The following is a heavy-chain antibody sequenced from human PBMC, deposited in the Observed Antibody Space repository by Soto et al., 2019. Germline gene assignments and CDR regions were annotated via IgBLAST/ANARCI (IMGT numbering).Heavy chain of an antibody. CDR2: ISYDGSNK. CDR1: GFTFSSYG. V-gene: IGHV3-30*18. D-gene: IGHD6-13*01. J-gene: IGHJ4*02. CDR3: AKAIAAAGKRGEVYFDY. Sequence: QVQLVESGGGVVQPGRSLRLSCAASGFTFSSYGMHWVRQAPSKGLEWVAVISYDGSNKYYADSVKGRFTISRDNSKNTLYLQMNSLRAEDTAVYYCAKAIAAAGKRGEVYFDYWGQGTLVTVSS.